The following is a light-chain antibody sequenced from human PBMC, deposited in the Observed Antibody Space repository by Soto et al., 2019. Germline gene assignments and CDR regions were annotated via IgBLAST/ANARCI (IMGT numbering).Light chain of an antibody. CDR2: LGS. Sequence: DIVMTQSPLSLPVTPGEPASISCRSSQSLLYSNGYNYLDWYLQRPGQSPQLLIYLGSNRACGVRDRFSGSGSGTDFTLKISRVEAEDVGVYYCLQALQSRTFGQGTKVEIK. CDR3: LQALQSRT. V-gene: IGKV2-28*01. J-gene: IGKJ1*01. CDR1: QSLLYSNGYNY.